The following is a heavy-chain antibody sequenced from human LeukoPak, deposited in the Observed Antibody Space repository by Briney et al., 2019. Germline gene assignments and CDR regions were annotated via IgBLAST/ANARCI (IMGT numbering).Heavy chain of an antibody. CDR2: ISSSGNYI. CDR3: ARDLTSSSSPYYFDY. V-gene: IGHV3-21*01. J-gene: IGHJ4*02. CDR1: GFTLNSHR. D-gene: IGHD6-6*01. Sequence: GGSWRPSCAVFGFTLNSHRMNWVGKAPGKGLDWASSISSSGNYIYYADSVKGRFTISRDNAKNSLFLQMNSLRVEDTAVYYCARDLTSSSSPYYFDYWGQGTLVTVSS.